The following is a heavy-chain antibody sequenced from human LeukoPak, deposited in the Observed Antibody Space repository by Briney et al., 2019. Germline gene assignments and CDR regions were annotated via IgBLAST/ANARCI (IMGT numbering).Heavy chain of an antibody. D-gene: IGHD6-25*01. J-gene: IGHJ4*02. Sequence: PSETLSLTCTVSGGSISSSSYYWGWIRQPPGKGLEWIGSIYYSGSTYYNPSLKSRVTISVDTSKNQFSLKLSSVTAADTAVYYCARALEGIAARIDYWGQGTLVTVSS. V-gene: IGHV4-39*01. CDR2: IYYSGST. CDR3: ARALEGIAARIDY. CDR1: GGSISSSSYY.